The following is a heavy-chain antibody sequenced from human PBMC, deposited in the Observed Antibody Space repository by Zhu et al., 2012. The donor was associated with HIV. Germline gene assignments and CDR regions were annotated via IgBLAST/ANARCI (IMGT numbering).Heavy chain of an antibody. D-gene: IGHD6-13*01. CDR1: GGSLNTYY. Sequence: QVQLQQWGAGLVKPSETLSLTCAVYGGSLNTYYWSWIRQAPGGGLEWIGEINPDGYANYSPSLDYRVTASLETSKNQFSLNLRYVTAADTATYYCARHAVLAGAGTDWFDPWGQGTLVIVSS. CDR3: ARHAVLAGAGTDWFDP. CDR2: INPDGYA. J-gene: IGHJ5*02. V-gene: IGHV4-34*01.